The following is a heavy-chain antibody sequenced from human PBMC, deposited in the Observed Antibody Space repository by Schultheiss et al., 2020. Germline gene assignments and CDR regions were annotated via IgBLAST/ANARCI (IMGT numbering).Heavy chain of an antibody. J-gene: IGHJ4*02. Sequence: SVKVSCKASGFTFTSSAVQWVRQAPGQGLDWMGRIIPILGIANYAQKFQGRVTITADKSTSTAYMELSSLISEDTAVYYCARVGRRSDNRHIDYWGQGTLVNV. CDR1: GFTFTSSA. CDR3: ARVGRRSDNRHIDY. CDR2: IIPILGIA. V-gene: IGHV1-69*04. D-gene: IGHD1/OR15-1a*01.